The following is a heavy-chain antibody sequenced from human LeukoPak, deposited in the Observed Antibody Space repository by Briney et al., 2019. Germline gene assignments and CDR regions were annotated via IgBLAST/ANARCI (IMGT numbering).Heavy chain of an antibody. CDR3: ASRSKKSYVSGSYSLYCYCDL. D-gene: IGHD3-10*01. Sequence: SETLSLTCAVYGGSFSGYYWSWIRQPPGKGLEWIGEINHSGSTNYNPSLKSRVTISVDMSKNQFSLKLSSVTAADTAVYYCASRSKKSYVSGSYSLYCYCDLWGRGTLVTVSS. V-gene: IGHV4-34*01. CDR1: GGSFSGYY. J-gene: IGHJ2*01. CDR2: INHSGST.